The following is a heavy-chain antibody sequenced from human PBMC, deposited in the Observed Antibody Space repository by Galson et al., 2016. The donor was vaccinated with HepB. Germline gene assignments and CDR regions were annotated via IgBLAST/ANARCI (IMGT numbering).Heavy chain of an antibody. D-gene: IGHD6-6*01. CDR2: IFFTGRT. J-gene: IGHJ4*02. Sequence: TLSLTCTVSGGSISSGGYYWSWIRQHPGEGLEWIGYIFFTGRTYYNPYNPSLKSRVSISVDTSKSQFSLNLNSMTAADTAVYFCARRFGSSSGDYFDYWGQGTLVTVSS. CDR3: ARRFGSSSGDYFDY. V-gene: IGHV4-31*03. CDR1: GGSISSGGYY.